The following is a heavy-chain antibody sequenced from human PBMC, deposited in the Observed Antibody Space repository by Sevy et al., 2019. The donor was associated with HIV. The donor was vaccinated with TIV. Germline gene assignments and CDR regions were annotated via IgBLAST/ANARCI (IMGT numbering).Heavy chain of an antibody. CDR2: IDPKSGGT. D-gene: IGHD1-20*01. CDR3: ARGGSKWNDDYFDY. V-gene: IGHV1-2*02. Sequence: ASVKVSCKASGYTFSVKYIHWVRQAPGQGLEWVGWIDPKSGGTSYAQKFQGRVSMTRDTSSSTAYMELYWLTSDDTAVYYCARGGSKWNDDYFDYWGQGSLVTVSS. CDR1: GYTFSVKY. J-gene: IGHJ4*02.